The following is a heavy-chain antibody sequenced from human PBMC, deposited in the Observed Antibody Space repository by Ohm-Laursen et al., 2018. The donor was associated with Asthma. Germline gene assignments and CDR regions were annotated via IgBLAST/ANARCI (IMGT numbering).Heavy chain of an antibody. V-gene: IGHV3-30*04. CDR2: ISYDGSNK. CDR3: AKGEYRCSSTSCYNWFDP. Sequence: SSLRLSCAASGFTFRSYAMHWVRQAPGKGLEWVAVISYDGSNKYYADSVKGRFTISRDNSKNTLYLQMNSLRAEDTAVYYCAKGEYRCSSTSCYNWFDPWGQGTLVTVSS. D-gene: IGHD2-2*01. J-gene: IGHJ5*02. CDR1: GFTFRSYA.